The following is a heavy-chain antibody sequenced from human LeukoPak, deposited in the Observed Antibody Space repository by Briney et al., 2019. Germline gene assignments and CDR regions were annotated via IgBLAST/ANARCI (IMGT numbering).Heavy chain of an antibody. CDR1: GFTFSRYW. Sequence: GGSLRLSCAASGFTFSRYWISWVRQAPGKGLEWVANIKEDGSVKNYVDSVKGRFTISRDNGNTSLYLQMNSLRAEDTAVYYCARDILTAYWGQGTLVTVSS. V-gene: IGHV3-7*01. CDR2: IKEDGSVK. D-gene: IGHD3-9*01. J-gene: IGHJ4*02. CDR3: ARDILTAY.